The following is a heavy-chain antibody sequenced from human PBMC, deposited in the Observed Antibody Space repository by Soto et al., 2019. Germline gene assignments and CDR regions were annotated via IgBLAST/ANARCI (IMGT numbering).Heavy chain of an antibody. V-gene: IGHV4-61*01. J-gene: IGHJ4*02. Sequence: SSENLSLTCTVSGGSVSSGSYYWSWIRQPPGKGLEWIGYIYYSGSTNYNPSLKSRVTISVDTSKNQFSLKLSSVTAADTAVYYCARAVKWLVAFDYWGQGTLVTVSS. CDR1: GGSVSSGSYY. CDR2: IYYSGST. D-gene: IGHD6-19*01. CDR3: ARAVKWLVAFDY.